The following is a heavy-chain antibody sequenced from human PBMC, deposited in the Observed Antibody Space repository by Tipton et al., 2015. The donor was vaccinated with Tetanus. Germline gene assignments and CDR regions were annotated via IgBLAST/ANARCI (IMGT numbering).Heavy chain of an antibody. CDR3: ARKQASCYGGCWFDP. J-gene: IGHJ5*02. CDR1: RGSLRSDDYQ. CDR2: ISPSGRT. Sequence: TLSLTCSVSRGSLRSDDYQWNWIRQPPGKGLEWLAYISPSGRTNSNYSLKSRITISQDKSKNQFSLRLTSVTAADTAVYYCARKQASCYGGCWFDPWGQGTLVTVSS. V-gene: IGHV4-61*08. D-gene: IGHD2-2*01.